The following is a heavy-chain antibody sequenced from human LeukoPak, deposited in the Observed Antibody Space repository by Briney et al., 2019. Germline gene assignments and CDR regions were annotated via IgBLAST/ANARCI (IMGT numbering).Heavy chain of an antibody. CDR1: GFTFSTYA. Sequence: GRSLRLSCAASGFTFSTYAVHWVRQAPGKGLEWVAMIRYKENNKPYGDSVKGRFTIHRDNSKNTPDLQMNSLRVDDTAVYYCERHPPSSGWAFDYWGQGTLVTVSS. CDR2: IRYKENNK. CDR3: ERHPPSSGWAFDY. V-gene: IGHV3-33*01. D-gene: IGHD6-19*01. J-gene: IGHJ4*02.